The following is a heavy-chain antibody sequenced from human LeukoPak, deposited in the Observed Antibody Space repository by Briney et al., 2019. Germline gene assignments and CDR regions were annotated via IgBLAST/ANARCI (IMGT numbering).Heavy chain of an antibody. V-gene: IGHV3-7*05. D-gene: IGHD6-6*01. CDR3: ARSSSAAYDS. Sequence: AGGSYSLSCAASGFTFSSHWMTWVRQAPGKGRQWVANIKEDGSEKNYVDSVKGRFTISRDNAKKSLYLQMNSLRAEDTAVYYCARSSSAAYDSCGERSVLADSS. CDR2: IKEDGSEK. CDR1: GFTFSSHW. J-gene: IGHJ4*02.